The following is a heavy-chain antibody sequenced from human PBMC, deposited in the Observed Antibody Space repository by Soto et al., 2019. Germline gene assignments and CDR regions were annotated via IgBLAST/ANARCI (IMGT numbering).Heavy chain of an antibody. V-gene: IGHV1-69*13. CDR2: IIPIFGTA. CDR1: GGTFSSYA. Sequence: SVYVSCKASGGTFSSYAISWVRQAPGQGLEWMGGIIPIFGTANYAQKFQGRVTITADESTSTAYMELSSLRSEDTAVYYCARDWWDFWSGYYTTYYYYGMDLWGQGTTGTVSS. J-gene: IGHJ6*02. CDR3: ARDWWDFWSGYYTTYYYYGMDL. D-gene: IGHD3-3*01.